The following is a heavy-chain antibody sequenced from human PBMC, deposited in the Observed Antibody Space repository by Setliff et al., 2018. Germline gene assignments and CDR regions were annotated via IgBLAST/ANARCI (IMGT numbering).Heavy chain of an antibody. D-gene: IGHD3-10*01. CDR2: IRSKAYGGTT. CDR1: GFTFGDYA. CDR3: TRAPGGSGSFHYYYGMDV. J-gene: IGHJ6*02. Sequence: GESLKISCTASGFTFGDYAMSWVRQAPGKGLEWVGFIRSKAYGGTTEYAASVKGRFTISRDDSKSIAYLQMNSLKTEDTAVYYCTRAPGGSGSFHYYYGMDVRGQGTTVTVSS. V-gene: IGHV3-49*04.